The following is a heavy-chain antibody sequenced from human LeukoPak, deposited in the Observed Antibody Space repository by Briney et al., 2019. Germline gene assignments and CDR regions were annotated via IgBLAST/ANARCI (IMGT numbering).Heavy chain of an antibody. D-gene: IGHD1-26*01. J-gene: IGHJ6*02. CDR3: ARGPDPGKVGAAIHYYYGMDV. CDR1: GGSISSYY. V-gene: IGHV4-59*12. Sequence: PSETLSLTCTVSGGSISSYYWSCIRQPPGKGLEWIGYIYYSGSTNYNPSLKSRVTISVDTSKNQFSLKLSSVTAADTAVYYCARGPDPGKVGAAIHYYYGMDVWGQGTTVTVSS. CDR2: IYYSGST.